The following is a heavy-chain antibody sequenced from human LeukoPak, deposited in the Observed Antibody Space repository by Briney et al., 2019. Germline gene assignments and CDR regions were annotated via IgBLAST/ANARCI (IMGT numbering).Heavy chain of an antibody. Sequence: ASVKVSCKASGDTFTAYYIHWVRQAPGQGLERMGWINPNSGDTNYSRKSQGRVTLTRDTSISTAYMELSRLKPDDTAVYYCASRRTSWSAPFDRWGQRTLVTVSS. CDR1: GDTFTAYY. V-gene: IGHV1-2*02. CDR2: INPNSGDT. J-gene: IGHJ4*02. CDR3: ASRRTSWSAPFDR. D-gene: IGHD2-2*01.